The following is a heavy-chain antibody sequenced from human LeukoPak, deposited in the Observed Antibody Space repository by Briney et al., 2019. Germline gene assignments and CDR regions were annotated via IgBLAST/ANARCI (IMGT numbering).Heavy chain of an antibody. CDR1: GFTFSDYY. J-gene: IGHJ6*02. D-gene: IGHD3-22*01. Sequence: GGSLRLSCAASGFTFSDYYMSWIRQAPGKGLEWVSYISSSGSTIYYADSVKGGFTISRDNAKNSLYLQMNSLRAEDTAVYYCARDFGDSSGYWLYYYYGMDVWGQGTTVTVSS. V-gene: IGHV3-11*01. CDR3: ARDFGDSSGYWLYYYYGMDV. CDR2: ISSSGSTI.